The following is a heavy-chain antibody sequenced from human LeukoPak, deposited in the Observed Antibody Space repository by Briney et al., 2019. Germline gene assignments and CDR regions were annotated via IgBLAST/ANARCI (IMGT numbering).Heavy chain of an antibody. CDR3: AREGGYGASDY. CDR1: GFTFSTYG. J-gene: IGHJ4*02. Sequence: GGSLRLSCEASGFTFSTYGMHWVRQAPGKGLEWVALMSYDGSDKSYADSVKGRFTISRDNSKTTLYLQMNSLRAEDTAVYYCAREGGYGASDYWGQGTLVTVSS. V-gene: IGHV3-30*03. CDR2: MSYDGSDK. D-gene: IGHD4-17*01.